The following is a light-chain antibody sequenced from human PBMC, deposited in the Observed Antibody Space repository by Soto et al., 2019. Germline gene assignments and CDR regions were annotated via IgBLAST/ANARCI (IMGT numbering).Light chain of an antibody. CDR3: QQYVEGTPLT. CDR1: QTLRRSSLGWY. Sequence: QFFGTLSLSPGQGSTLSCMASQTLRRSSLGWYLAWYQQKPGQAPRLLISGASTRAAGISDRFRGSGSGTEFTLTISIRRSEDSAFYYCQQYVEGTPLTFGQGTKVDIK. V-gene: IGKV3-20*01. CDR2: GAS. J-gene: IGKJ1*01.